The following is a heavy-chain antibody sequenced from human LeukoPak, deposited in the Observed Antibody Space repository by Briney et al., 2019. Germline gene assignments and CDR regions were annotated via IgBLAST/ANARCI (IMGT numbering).Heavy chain of an antibody. CDR2: INPNSGGT. CDR3: ARGLPSYSGSRGWFDP. D-gene: IGHD1-26*01. CDR1: GGTLSSYA. Sequence: ASVKVSCKASGGTLSSYAISWVRQAPGQGLEWMGWINPNSGGTNYAQKFQGRVTMTRDTSISTAYMELSRLRSDDTAVYYCARGLPSYSGSRGWFDPWGQGTLVTVSS. V-gene: IGHV1-2*02. J-gene: IGHJ5*02.